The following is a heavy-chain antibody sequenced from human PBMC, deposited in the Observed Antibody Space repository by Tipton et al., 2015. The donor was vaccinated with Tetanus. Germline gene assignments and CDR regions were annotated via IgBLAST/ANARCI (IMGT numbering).Heavy chain of an antibody. D-gene: IGHD2-8*02. CDR3: ARATSPGPAFNWRDP. V-gene: IGHV4-30-2*01. Sequence: TLSLTCAVSGGSISSGGHSWTWIRQPPEKGLQWIGYMYYSGTTHYNPSLKSRDTISIDRSKNPLSLKLTSVTAADTAVYYCARATSPGPAFNWRDPWGQGTLVPVSS. CDR1: GGSISSGGHS. CDR2: MYYSGTT. J-gene: IGHJ5*02.